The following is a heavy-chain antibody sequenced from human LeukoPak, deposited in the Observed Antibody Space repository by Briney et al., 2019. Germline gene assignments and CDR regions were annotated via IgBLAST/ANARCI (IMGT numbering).Heavy chain of an antibody. CDR1: GFMFSSNW. V-gene: IGHV3-7*03. CDR3: ATPLDYSDSSGYHQGGD. CDR2: IKQDGSKR. D-gene: IGHD3-22*01. Sequence: QAGGSLRLSCAASGFMFSSNWMSWVRLAPGKGLEWVANIKQDGSKRNYVDSVKGRFTISRDNAKNSLYLQMNSLRAEDTAVYYCATPLDYSDSSGYHQGGDWGQGTLVTVSS. J-gene: IGHJ4*02.